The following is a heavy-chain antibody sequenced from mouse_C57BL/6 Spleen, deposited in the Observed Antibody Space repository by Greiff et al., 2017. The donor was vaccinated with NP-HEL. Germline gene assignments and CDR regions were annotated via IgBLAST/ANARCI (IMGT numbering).Heavy chain of an antibody. J-gene: IGHJ3*01. D-gene: IGHD1-1*01. CDR2: IRSKSNNYAT. CDR1: GFSFNTYA. Sequence: EVMLVESGGGLVQPKGSLKLSCAASGFSFNTYAMNWVRQAPGKGLEWVARIRSKSNNYATYYADSVKDRFTISRDDSESMLYLQMNNVKTEDTAMYYCVRHDYYDGRSPWFAYWGQGTLVTVSA. CDR3: VRHDYYDGRSPWFAY. V-gene: IGHV10-1*01.